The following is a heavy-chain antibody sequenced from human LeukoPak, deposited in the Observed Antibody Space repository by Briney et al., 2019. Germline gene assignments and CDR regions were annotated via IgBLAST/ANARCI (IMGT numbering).Heavy chain of an antibody. Sequence: GGSLRLSCAASGFTFSSYAMSWVRQAPGKGLVWVSAISGSGGGTYYADSVKGRFTISRDNSKNTLYLQMNSLRAEDTAVYYCAKSALRFLEWLDTYYFDYWGQGTLVTVSS. CDR3: AKSALRFLEWLDTYYFDY. CDR1: GFTFSSYA. CDR2: ISGSGGGT. J-gene: IGHJ4*02. V-gene: IGHV3-23*01. D-gene: IGHD3-3*01.